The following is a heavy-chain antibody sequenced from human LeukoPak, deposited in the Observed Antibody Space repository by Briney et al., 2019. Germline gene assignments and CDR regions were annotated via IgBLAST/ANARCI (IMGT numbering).Heavy chain of an antibody. Sequence: PGGSLRLSCAASGFTFSSYAMSWVRQAPGKGLEWVSGISLDGATTYYASSVEGRFTISRDNSKNTLYLQMNSLRADDTAVYYCVKDHGWLLYSWGQGTLVTVSS. D-gene: IGHD3-9*01. V-gene: IGHV3-23*01. CDR3: VKDHGWLLYS. CDR2: ISLDGATT. CDR1: GFTFSSYA. J-gene: IGHJ4*02.